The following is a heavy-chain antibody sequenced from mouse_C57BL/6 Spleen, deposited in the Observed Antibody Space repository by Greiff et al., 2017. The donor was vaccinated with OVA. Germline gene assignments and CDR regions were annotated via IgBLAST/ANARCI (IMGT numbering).Heavy chain of an antibody. CDR1: GYAFSSYW. J-gene: IGHJ4*01. Sequence: VQLVESGAELVKPGASVKISCKASGYAFSSYWMNWVKQRPGKGLEWIGQIYPGDGDTNYNGKFKGKATLTADKSSSTAYMQLSSLTSEDSAVYFCARLLRYAMDYWGQGTSVTVSS. CDR3: ARLLRYAMDY. D-gene: IGHD1-1*01. CDR2: IYPGDGDT. V-gene: IGHV1-80*01.